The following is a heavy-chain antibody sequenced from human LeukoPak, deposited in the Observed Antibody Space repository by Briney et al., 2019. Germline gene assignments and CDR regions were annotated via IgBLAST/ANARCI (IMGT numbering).Heavy chain of an antibody. V-gene: IGHV1-2*02. Sequence: ASVQVSCKASGYTFTGYYIHWVRRAPGQGLEWMGWINPDSGGTNYAQKFQGRVTMTRDTSISTAYMELSRLRSDDTAVYYCARDRGTTIPHANWFDPWGQGTLVTVSS. J-gene: IGHJ5*02. D-gene: IGHD4-17*01. CDR3: ARDRGTTIPHANWFDP. CDR1: GYTFTGYY. CDR2: INPDSGGT.